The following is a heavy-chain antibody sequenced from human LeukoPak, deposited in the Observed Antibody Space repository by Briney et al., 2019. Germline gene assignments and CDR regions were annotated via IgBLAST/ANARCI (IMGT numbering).Heavy chain of an antibody. V-gene: IGHV3-21*01. D-gene: IGHD5-12*01. Sequence: GGSLRLSCAAAGFIFTSYGMNWVRQARGKGLEWVSSISSSSSDIKYADSVKGRFTISRDNAKNSLYLQMNSLRAEDTAVYYCAATRADIVATIAVSYYYGMDVWGQGTTVTVSS. CDR1: GFIFTSYG. CDR3: AATRADIVATIAVSYYYGMDV. J-gene: IGHJ6*02. CDR2: ISSSSSDI.